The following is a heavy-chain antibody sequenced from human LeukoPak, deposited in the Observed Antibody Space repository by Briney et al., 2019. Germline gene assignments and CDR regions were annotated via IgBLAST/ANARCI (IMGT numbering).Heavy chain of an antibody. CDR3: AKDRVRDYVLNLGFDP. Sequence: QTGGSLRLSCRTSGFTFSSYAMSWVRQAPGRGPEWVAFIRYDGSNKYYADSVKGRFTISRDNSKNTLYLQMNSLRAEDTAVYYCAKDRVRDYVLNLGFDPWGQGTLVTVSS. D-gene: IGHD3-16*01. CDR1: GFTFSSYA. V-gene: IGHV3-30*02. CDR2: IRYDGSNK. J-gene: IGHJ5*02.